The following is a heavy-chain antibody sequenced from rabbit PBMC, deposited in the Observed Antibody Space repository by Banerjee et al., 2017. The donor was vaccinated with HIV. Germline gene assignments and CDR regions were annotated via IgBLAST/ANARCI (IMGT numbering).Heavy chain of an antibody. CDR2: IYTADGRT. Sequence: QQQLEESGGGLVKPGGTLTLTCTASGIDFSTYYYMCWVRQAPGKGLEWIACIYTADGRTYYASWAKGRFTISKTSSTTVTLQMTSLTAADTATYFCARDRDGDAGYGSLALWGQGTLVTVS. J-gene: IGHJ3*01. D-gene: IGHD7-1*01. CDR3: ARDRDGDAGYGSLAL. CDR1: GIDFSTYYY. V-gene: IGHV1S45*01.